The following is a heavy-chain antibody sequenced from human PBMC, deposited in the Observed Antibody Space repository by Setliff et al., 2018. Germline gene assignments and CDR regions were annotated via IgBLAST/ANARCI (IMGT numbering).Heavy chain of an antibody. CDR1: GFTFSRYA. CDR3: VKDPSVYGADSGSI. D-gene: IGHD2-21*02. J-gene: IGHJ3*02. V-gene: IGHV3-64D*09. Sequence: PGGSLRLSCSASGFTFSRYAMHWVRQAPRKGLESVSAISSTGIPIYYADSVKARFTISRDDAQNTLYLQMSSLRTDGTAVYYCVKDPSVYGADSGSIWGQGTMVTVSS. CDR2: ISSTGIPI.